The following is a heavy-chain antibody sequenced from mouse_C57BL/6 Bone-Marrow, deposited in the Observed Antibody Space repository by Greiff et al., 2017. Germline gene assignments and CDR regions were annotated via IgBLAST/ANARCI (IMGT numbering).Heavy chain of an antibody. J-gene: IGHJ4*01. CDR2: IDPETGGT. CDR3: TREGEWLRRGGYYAMDY. Sequence: QVQLKQSGAELVRPGASVTLSCKASGYTFTDYEMHWVKQTPVHGLEWIGAIDPETGGTAYNQKFKGKDILTADKSSSTAYMELRSLTSEDSAVYYCTREGEWLRRGGYYAMDYWGQGTSVTVAS. CDR1: GYTFTDYE. D-gene: IGHD2-2*01. V-gene: IGHV1-15*01.